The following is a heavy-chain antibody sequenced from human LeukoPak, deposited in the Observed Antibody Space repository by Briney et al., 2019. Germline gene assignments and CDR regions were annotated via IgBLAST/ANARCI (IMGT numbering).Heavy chain of an antibody. D-gene: IGHD4-23*01. V-gene: IGHV4-4*02. J-gene: IGHJ6*02. CDR2: IYHSGST. CDR1: GGSISSSNW. Sequence: SETLSLTCAVSGGSISSSNWWSWVSQPPGKGLEWIGEIYHSGSTNYNTSLKSRVTISVDTSKNQFSLKLSSVTAADTAVYYCARVGWKLPLKVRYYYYGMDVWGQGTTVTVSS. CDR3: ARVGWKLPLKVRYYYYGMDV.